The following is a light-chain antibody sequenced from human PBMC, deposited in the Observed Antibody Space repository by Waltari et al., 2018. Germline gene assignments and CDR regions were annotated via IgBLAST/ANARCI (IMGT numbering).Light chain of an antibody. CDR1: QSISSW. Sequence: DIQMTQSPSTLSASVGARVTITFRASQSISSWLAWYQQKPGKAPKVLIYKASSLESGVPSRFSGSGSGTDFTLTISSLQPDDFATYYCQHYNTYPYTFGQGTKLDIK. CDR3: QHYNTYPYT. V-gene: IGKV1-5*03. CDR2: KAS. J-gene: IGKJ2*01.